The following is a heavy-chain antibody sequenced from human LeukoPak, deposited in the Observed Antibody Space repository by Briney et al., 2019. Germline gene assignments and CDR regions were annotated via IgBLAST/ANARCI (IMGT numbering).Heavy chain of an antibody. J-gene: IGHJ4*02. D-gene: IGHD3-22*01. V-gene: IGHV3-30-3*01. Sequence: GRSLRLSCAASGFTFSDYAMHWVRQAPGKGLEWVAVISYDGNNKYYADSVKGRFTISRDNSKNTLYLQMNSLRAEDTAVYYCARGSGITMIVVVNSFDYWGQGTLVTVSS. CDR1: GFTFSDYA. CDR3: ARGSGITMIVVVNSFDY. CDR2: ISYDGNNK.